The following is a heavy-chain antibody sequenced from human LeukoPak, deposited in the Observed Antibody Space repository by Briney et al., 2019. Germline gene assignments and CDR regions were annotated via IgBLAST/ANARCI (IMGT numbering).Heavy chain of an antibody. V-gene: IGHV1-69*01. CDR1: GGTFSSYA. CDR2: IIPILGTT. CDR3: ARSPQDWNYAHDY. D-gene: IGHD1-7*01. Sequence: ASVRVSCKASGGTFSSYAINWVRQAPGQGLEWLGGIIPILGTTNYAQKFRGRVTITADESTSTAYMELSSLRSEDTAVYYCARSPQDWNYAHDYWGQGTLVTVSS. J-gene: IGHJ4*02.